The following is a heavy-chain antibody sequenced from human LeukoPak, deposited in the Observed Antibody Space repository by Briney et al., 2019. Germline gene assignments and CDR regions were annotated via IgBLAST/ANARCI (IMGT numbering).Heavy chain of an antibody. CDR1: GGSISSSSYY. D-gene: IGHD2-15*01. CDR3: AREVVVAATRSFPRCYYYYMDV. V-gene: IGHV4-39*02. CDR2: IYYSGST. Sequence: SETLSLTCTVSGGSISSSSYYWGWIRQPPGKGLEWIGSIYYSGSTYYNPSLKSRVIISVDTSKNQFSLKLSSVTAADTAVYYCAREVVVAATRSFPRCYYYYMDVWGKGTTVTVSS. J-gene: IGHJ6*03.